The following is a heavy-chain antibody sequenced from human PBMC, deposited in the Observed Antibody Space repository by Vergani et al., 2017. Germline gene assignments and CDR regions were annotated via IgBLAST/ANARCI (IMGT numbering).Heavy chain of an antibody. CDR1: GGTFSSYA. Sequence: QVQLVQSGAEVKKPGSSVKVSCKASGGTFSSYAISWVRQAPGQGLGWMGGIIPIFGTANYAQKFQVRVTITADESTSTGYMELSSLRSEDTSVYYCARYCSGGSCLDPYYCDYWGQGTLVTVSS. V-gene: IGHV1-69*01. CDR3: ARYCSGGSCLDPYYCDY. CDR2: IIPIFGTA. D-gene: IGHD2-15*01. J-gene: IGHJ4*02.